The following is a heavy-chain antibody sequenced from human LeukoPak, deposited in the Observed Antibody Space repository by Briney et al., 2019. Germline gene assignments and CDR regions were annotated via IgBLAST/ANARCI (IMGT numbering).Heavy chain of an antibody. V-gene: IGHV4-59*01. D-gene: IGHD1-26*01. CDR1: GGSISSYY. J-gene: IGHJ4*02. CDR3: ARDGPIVGATT. Sequence: PSDTLSLTCTVSGGSISSYYWSWIRQPPGKGLEWIGYIYYSGSTNYNPSLKSRVTISVDTSKNQFSLKLSSVTAADTAVYYCARDGPIVGATTWGQGTLVTVSS. CDR2: IYYSGST.